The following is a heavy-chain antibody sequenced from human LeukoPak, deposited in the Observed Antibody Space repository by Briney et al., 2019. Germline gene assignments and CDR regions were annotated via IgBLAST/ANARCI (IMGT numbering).Heavy chain of an antibody. Sequence: SETLSLTYTVSGGSISGYYWSWIRQPPGKGLEWIGYIHYSGSTNYNPSLKSRVTISVDTSKNQFSLKLSSVTAADTAVYYCAGSPAAVYNWNDGGYAFDIWGQGTMVTVSS. CDR1: GGSISGYY. J-gene: IGHJ3*02. V-gene: IGHV4-59*01. CDR3: AGSPAAVYNWNDGGYAFDI. D-gene: IGHD1-1*01. CDR2: IHYSGST.